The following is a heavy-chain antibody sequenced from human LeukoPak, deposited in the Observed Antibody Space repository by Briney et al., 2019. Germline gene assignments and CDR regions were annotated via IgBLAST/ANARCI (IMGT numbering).Heavy chain of an antibody. CDR3: ARGTRMTTVTCPFDY. CDR2: IIPIFGTA. D-gene: IGHD4-11*01. Sequence: PGASVKVSCKASGYTFTSYAISWVRQAPGQGLEWMGGIIPIFGTANYAQKFQGRVTITADESTSTAYMELSSLRSEDTAVYYCARGTRMTTVTCPFDYWGQGTLVTVSS. J-gene: IGHJ4*02. CDR1: GYTFTSYA. V-gene: IGHV1-69*13.